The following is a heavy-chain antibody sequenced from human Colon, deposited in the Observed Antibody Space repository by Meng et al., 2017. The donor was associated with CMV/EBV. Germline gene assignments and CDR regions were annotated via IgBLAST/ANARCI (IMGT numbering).Heavy chain of an antibody. D-gene: IGHD1-26*01. V-gene: IGHV1-2*02. Sequence: VLRVQSGAEGEKPGASVKVPCKASGYTFTGYFMYWVRQAPGQGLEWLGVINPITGGTNYAQKFQGRVTMTRDTSMNTAYMELSRLRSDDTAVYYCASLSGGDFDYWGQGTLVTVSS. CDR1: GYTFTGYF. CDR3: ASLSGGDFDY. J-gene: IGHJ4*02. CDR2: INPITGGT.